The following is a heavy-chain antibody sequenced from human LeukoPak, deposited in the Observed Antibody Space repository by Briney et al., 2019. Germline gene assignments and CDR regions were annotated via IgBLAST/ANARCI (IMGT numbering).Heavy chain of an antibody. CDR3: ARAGKWTSYYYYYGMDV. CDR2: ISYDGSNK. V-gene: IGHV3-30*14. D-gene: IGHD1-26*01. CDR1: GFTFSSYA. Sequence: GGSLRLSCAASGFTFSSYAMHWVRQAPGKGLEWVAVISYDGSNKYYADSVKGRFTISRDTSKNTLYLQMNSLRAEDSAVYFCARAGKWTSYYYYYGMDVWGQGTTVTVSS. J-gene: IGHJ6*02.